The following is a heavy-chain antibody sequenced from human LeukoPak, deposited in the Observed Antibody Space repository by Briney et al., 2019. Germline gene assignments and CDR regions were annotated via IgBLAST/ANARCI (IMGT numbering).Heavy chain of an antibody. CDR1: GYTFTSYG. J-gene: IGHJ4*02. CDR3: ASRSGTYPYYIDH. Sequence: ASVKVSCKTSGYTFTSYGITWVRQAPGQGLEWMGWISTYNGNTNYAQKVQGRVTMTTDTSTSTAFMELRSLTSDDTAVYYCASRSGTYPYYIDHWGQGTLVTVSS. CDR2: ISTYNGNT. D-gene: IGHD1-26*01. V-gene: IGHV1-18*01.